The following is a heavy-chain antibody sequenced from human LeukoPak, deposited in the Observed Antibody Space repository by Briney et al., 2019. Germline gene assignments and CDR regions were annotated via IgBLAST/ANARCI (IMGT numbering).Heavy chain of an antibody. Sequence: SETLSLTCTVADGFISSGHYYWGWIRQPPGKGLEWIGSIYYSGTTYYNPSLKSRITISVDKSKNQFSLKLNSVTAADTAVYYCVRAPDYWGQGTLVTVSS. J-gene: IGHJ4*02. CDR2: IYYSGTT. CDR1: DGFISSGHYY. V-gene: IGHV4-39*01. CDR3: VRAPDY.